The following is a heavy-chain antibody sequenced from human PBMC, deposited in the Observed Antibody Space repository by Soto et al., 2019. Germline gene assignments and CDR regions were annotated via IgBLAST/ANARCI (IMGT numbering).Heavy chain of an antibody. CDR2: INTDGSTR. Sequence: EVQLVESGGGLVQPGGSLRLSCAASGFPFSSYWRHWFRQAPGEGLGWVSRINTDGSTRSYADSVKGRFTISRDNAKNTLFLQMNSLRAEDTAVYYCARVAYGAYHFDYWGQGTLVT. CDR1: GFPFSSYW. CDR3: ARVAYGAYHFDY. J-gene: IGHJ4*02. V-gene: IGHV3-74*01. D-gene: IGHD2-21*01.